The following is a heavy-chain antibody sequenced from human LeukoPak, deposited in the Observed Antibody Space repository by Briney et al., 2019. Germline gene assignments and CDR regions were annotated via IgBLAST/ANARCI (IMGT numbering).Heavy chain of an antibody. CDR2: IYYSGST. CDR3: AGSSNWLPFDH. Sequence: PSETLSLTCTVSGGSLISSSDLWVWIRQPPGKGLEWIGGIYYSGSTYYDPSLKSRINISIDTSKNQFFLRVNSVTAADTAVYYCAGSSNWLPFDHWGQGALVTVSS. J-gene: IGHJ4*02. V-gene: IGHV4-39*07. CDR1: GGSLISSSDL. D-gene: IGHD6-13*01.